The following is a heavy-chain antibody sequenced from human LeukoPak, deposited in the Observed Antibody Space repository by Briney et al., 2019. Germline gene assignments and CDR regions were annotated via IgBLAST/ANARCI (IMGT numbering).Heavy chain of an antibody. CDR2: ISYDGSTK. CDR3: ARDYGDYAVHWFDP. CDR1: GFTFNNYA. V-gene: IGHV3-30-3*01. D-gene: IGHD4-17*01. J-gene: IGHJ5*02. Sequence: QPGGSLRLSCAASGFTFNNYAVHWVRQAPGQGLEWVAVISYDGSTKYYGDSVKGRFTISRDNSKNTLYLQMNSLRAEDTAVYYCARDYGDYAVHWFDPWGQGTLVTVSS.